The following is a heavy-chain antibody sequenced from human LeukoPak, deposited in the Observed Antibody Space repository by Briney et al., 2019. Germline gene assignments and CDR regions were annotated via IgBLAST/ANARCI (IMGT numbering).Heavy chain of an antibody. CDR1: GFTFSSYS. J-gene: IGHJ4*02. CDR2: ISSSSSTI. CDR3: AREEIGSYFSWSVGYFDY. V-gene: IGHV3-48*02. Sequence: PGGSLRLSCAASGFTFSSYSMNWVRQAPGKGLEWVSYISSSSSTIYYADSVKGRFTISRDNAKNSLYLQMNSLRDEDTAVYYCAREEIGSYFSWSVGYFDYWGQGTLVTVSS. D-gene: IGHD1-26*01.